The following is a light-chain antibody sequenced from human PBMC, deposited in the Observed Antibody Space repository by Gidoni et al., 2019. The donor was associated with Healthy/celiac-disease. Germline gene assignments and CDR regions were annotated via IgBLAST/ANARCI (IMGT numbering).Light chain of an antibody. CDR3: HHYGSSPT. Sequence: ESVLTQSPGTLSLSRGERATLSCWASQSVCSSYLAWYQQKPGQAPRPLIYGASSRATVIPDRFSGSGSFTDFTLTISRLEPEDFALYYCHHYGSSPTFGQGTKVEIK. V-gene: IGKV3-20*01. CDR1: QSVCSSY. J-gene: IGKJ1*01. CDR2: GAS.